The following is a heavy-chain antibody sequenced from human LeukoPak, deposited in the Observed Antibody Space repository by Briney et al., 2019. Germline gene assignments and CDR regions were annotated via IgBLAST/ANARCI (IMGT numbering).Heavy chain of an antibody. D-gene: IGHD2-2*01. CDR2: INHSGST. CDR1: GGSFSGYY. V-gene: IGHV4-34*01. J-gene: IGHJ5*02. Sequence: PSETLSLTCAVYGGSFSGYYWSWIRQPPGKGLEWIGEINHSGSTNYNPSLRSRVTISVDTSKNQFSLKLSSVTAADTAVYYCAGGWREYQLLPPAWFDPWGQGTLVTVSS. CDR3: AGGWREYQLLPPAWFDP.